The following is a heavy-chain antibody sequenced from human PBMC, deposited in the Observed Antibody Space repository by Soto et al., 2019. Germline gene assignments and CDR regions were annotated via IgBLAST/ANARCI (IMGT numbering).Heavy chain of an antibody. V-gene: IGHV1-2*02. J-gene: IGHJ4*02. D-gene: IGHD3-16*02. CDR1: GYTFTGYY. Sequence: QVQLVQSGAEVKKSGASVKVSCKASGYTFTGYYIHWVRQAPGQGLEWMGEIGPNSGGTRYAPKFQGRVTMTRDTSISTVYMELSNVSPDDTAVYYCGRGRSGEVVVFYWGQGTLVTVYS. CDR3: GRGRSGEVVVFY. CDR2: IGPNSGGT.